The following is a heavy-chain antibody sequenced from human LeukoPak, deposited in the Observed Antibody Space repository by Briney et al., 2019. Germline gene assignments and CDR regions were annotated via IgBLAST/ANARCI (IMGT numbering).Heavy chain of an antibody. Sequence: PSETLSLTCTVSDDSITMHYWTWIRQPPGKGLEWIGYVDHTGSTKFNPSLNGRVSISRDTSKNFFSLRLRSVTAADTAVYFCARGRVSSSTWYSTYYYFFYMDFWGKGTTVTVSS. CDR3: ARGRVSSSTWYSTYYYFFYMDF. V-gene: IGHV4-59*11. CDR2: VDHTGST. D-gene: IGHD4-11*01. J-gene: IGHJ6*03. CDR1: DDSITMHY.